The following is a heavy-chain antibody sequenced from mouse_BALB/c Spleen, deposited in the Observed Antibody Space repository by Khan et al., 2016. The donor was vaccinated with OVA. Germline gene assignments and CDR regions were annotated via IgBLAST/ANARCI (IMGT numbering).Heavy chain of an antibody. CDR1: GFSLTNYG. CDR2: IWSGGST. D-gene: IGHD2-4*01. CDR3: ARNEDYDEGLTY. Sequence: VQLKQSGPGLVQPSQSLSITCTVSGFSLTNYGLHWVRQSPGKGLEWLGLIWSGGSTDYNAAFISRLSISKDNSKSQVFFKMNSLQANDTAIYYCARNEDYDEGLTYWGQGTLVTVSA. J-gene: IGHJ3*01. V-gene: IGHV2-2*02.